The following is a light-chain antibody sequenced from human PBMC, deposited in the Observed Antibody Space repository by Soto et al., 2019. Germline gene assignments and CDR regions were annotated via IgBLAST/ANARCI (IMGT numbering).Light chain of an antibody. J-gene: IGKJ1*01. V-gene: IGKV3-20*01. CDR1: QSVSSSY. CDR2: GPS. CDR3: QQYGSSPRT. Sequence: IVLTQSPGALSLSPGERATLSCRASQSVSSSYLAWYQQNPGQAPELLLYGPSSRATGIPDRFSGSGSGTDFTLTISRLEPEDFAVYYCQQYGSSPRTFGQGTKVDIK.